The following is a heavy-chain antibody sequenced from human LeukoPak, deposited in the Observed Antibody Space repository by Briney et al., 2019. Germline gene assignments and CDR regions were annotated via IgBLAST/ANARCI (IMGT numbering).Heavy chain of an antibody. D-gene: IGHD6-19*01. CDR3: TRGYSSGWSSFDY. CDR2: IRSKAYGGTT. CDR1: GFTFGDYA. Sequence: GGSLRPSCTASGFTFGDYAMSWLRQAPGKGLEWVGFIRSKAYGGTTEYAASVKGRFTISRDDSKSIAYLQMNSLKTEDTAVYYCTRGYSSGWSSFDYWGQGTLVTVSS. V-gene: IGHV3-49*03. J-gene: IGHJ4*02.